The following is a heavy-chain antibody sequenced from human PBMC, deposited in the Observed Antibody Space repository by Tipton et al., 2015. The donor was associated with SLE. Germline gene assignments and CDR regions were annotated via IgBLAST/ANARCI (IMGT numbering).Heavy chain of an antibody. CDR3: ARVAAATGRGNYFYYYMDV. D-gene: IGHD6-13*01. J-gene: IGHJ6*03. CDR1: VGSISSFY. Sequence: TLSLTCTVSVGSISSFYWSWIRHPPGKGLEWIGSIYQSGRTIYNPSLKSRVTVSVDPSKNQFSLNLSSVTAADTAVYYCARVAAATGRGNYFYYYMDVWGKGTTVTVSS. CDR2: IYQSGRT. V-gene: IGHV4-59*08.